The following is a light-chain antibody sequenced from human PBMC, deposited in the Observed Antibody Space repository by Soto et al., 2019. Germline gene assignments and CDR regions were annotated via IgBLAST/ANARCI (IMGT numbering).Light chain of an antibody. CDR3: QQYGSSPPWT. J-gene: IGKJ1*01. Sequence: VVLTQSPATLSLSPGERATLSCRASQSVSSSYLAWYQQKPGQAPRLLIYGASSRATGIPDRFRGSGSGTDFTLTISRLEPEDFAVYYCQQYGSSPPWTFGQGTKVDI. CDR2: GAS. CDR1: QSVSSSY. V-gene: IGKV3-20*01.